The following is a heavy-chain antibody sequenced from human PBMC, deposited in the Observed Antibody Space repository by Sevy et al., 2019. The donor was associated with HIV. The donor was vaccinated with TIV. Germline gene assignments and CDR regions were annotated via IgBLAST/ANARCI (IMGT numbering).Heavy chain of an antibody. CDR3: ARAPLYYDTSVYFDY. Sequence: GGSLRLSCVASDFTASYYAMHWVRHAPGKGLEWVAVISNDGNNKRYAESVKGRFTVSRDNSKNTLYLELNSLRPEDTAIFYCARAPLYYDTSVYFDYWGQGTLVTVSS. CDR2: ISNDGNNK. D-gene: IGHD3-16*01. J-gene: IGHJ4*02. CDR1: DFTASYYA. V-gene: IGHV3-30*04.